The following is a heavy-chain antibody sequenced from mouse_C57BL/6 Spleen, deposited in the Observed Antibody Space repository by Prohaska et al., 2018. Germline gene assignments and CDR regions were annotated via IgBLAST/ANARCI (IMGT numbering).Heavy chain of an antibody. J-gene: IGHJ3*01. CDR3: ARDADDGYYWFAY. CDR1: GFTFSSYA. CDR2: ISDGGSYT. D-gene: IGHD2-3*01. V-gene: IGHV5-4*01. Sequence: GGGLVKPGGSLKLSCAASGFTFSSYAMSWVRQTPEKRLEWVATISDGGSYTYYPDNVKGRFTISRDNAKNNLYLQMSHLKSEDTAMYYCARDADDGYYWFAYWGQGTLVTVSA.